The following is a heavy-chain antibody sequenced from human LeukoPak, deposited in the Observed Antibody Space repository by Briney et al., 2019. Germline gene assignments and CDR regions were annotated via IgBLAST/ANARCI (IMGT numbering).Heavy chain of an antibody. CDR3: ARVDPLMAPGAFDI. V-gene: IGHV3-7*01. CDR1: EFTLSSYW. CDR2: IKQDGSEK. Sequence: GGSLRLSCAASEFTLSSYWMGWVRQAPGKGLAWVANIKQDGSEKYYVDSVKGRFTISRDNARNSLYLQMNSLRAEDTAIFYCARVDPLMAPGAFDIWGQGTMVAVSS. D-gene: IGHD2-8*01. J-gene: IGHJ3*02.